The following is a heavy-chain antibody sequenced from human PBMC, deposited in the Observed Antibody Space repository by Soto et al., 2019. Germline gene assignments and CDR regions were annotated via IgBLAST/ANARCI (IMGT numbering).Heavy chain of an antibody. CDR2: IYWDADN. D-gene: IGHD6-19*01. CDR3: AHGSGWLSDY. J-gene: IGHJ4*02. Sequence: QITLKESGPTLVKPTQTLTLTCSFSGFSLTSTAVGVNWIRQPPGKALEWLALIYWDADNHFSPSLKSRLIVTKDTSKNQVVLTMTNMDPVDTATYYCAHGSGWLSDYWGQGILVTVSS. V-gene: IGHV2-5*02. CDR1: GFSLTSTAVG.